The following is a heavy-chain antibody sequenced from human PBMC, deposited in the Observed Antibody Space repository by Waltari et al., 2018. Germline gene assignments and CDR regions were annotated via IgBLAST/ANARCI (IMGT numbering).Heavy chain of an antibody. CDR3: ARGENYDFWSGYSYYFDY. V-gene: IGHV4-34*01. CDR1: GGSFSGYY. J-gene: IGHJ4*02. CDR2: INHSGST. Sequence: QVQLQQWGAGLLKPSETLSLTCAVYGGSFSGYYWSWIRQPPGKGLEWIGEINHSGSTNYNPSLKSRVTISVDTSKNQFSLKLSSVTAADTAVYYCARGENYDFWSGYSYYFDYWGQGTLVTVSS. D-gene: IGHD3-3*01.